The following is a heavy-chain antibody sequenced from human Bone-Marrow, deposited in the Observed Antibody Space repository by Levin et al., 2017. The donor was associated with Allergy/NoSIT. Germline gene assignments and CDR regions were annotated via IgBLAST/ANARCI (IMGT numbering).Heavy chain of an antibody. Sequence: ASVKVSCKVSGFTLTELSIHWVRQAPGKGLEWMGGFDRENVETVYAQKLQGRITLTEDTSTGTASLELTTLTSEDTAVYYCATGDYGGIYFDHWGQGTKVTVSS. CDR2: FDRENVET. D-gene: IGHD4-23*01. J-gene: IGHJ4*02. CDR1: GFTLTELS. CDR3: ATGDYGGIYFDH. V-gene: IGHV1-24*01.